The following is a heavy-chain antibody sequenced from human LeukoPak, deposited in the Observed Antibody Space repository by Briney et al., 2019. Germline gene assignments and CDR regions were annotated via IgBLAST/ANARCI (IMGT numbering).Heavy chain of an antibody. CDR1: GGTFSSYA. V-gene: IGHV1-69*05. CDR3: ARGTMVRGVRYFDY. Sequence: SVKVSCKASGGTFSSYAISWVRQAPGQGLEWMGGIIPIFGTANCAQKFQGRVTITTDESTSTAYMELSSLRSEDTAVYYCARGTMVRGVRYFDYWGQGTLVTVSS. D-gene: IGHD3-10*01. J-gene: IGHJ4*02. CDR2: IIPIFGTA.